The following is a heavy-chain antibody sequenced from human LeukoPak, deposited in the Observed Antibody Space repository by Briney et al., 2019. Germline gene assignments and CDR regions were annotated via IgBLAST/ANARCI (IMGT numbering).Heavy chain of an antibody. D-gene: IGHD3-3*01. CDR2: NSGST. CDR1: GGSISSGGYY. J-gene: IGHJ4*02. Sequence: PSETLSLTCTVSGGSISSGGYYWSWIRQHPGKGLEWIGYNSGSTYYNPSLKSRATISVDTSKNQFSLKLSSVTAADTAVYYCARARTYDFWSGYHYYFDYWGQGTLVTVSS. V-gene: IGHV4-31*03. CDR3: ARARTYDFWSGYHYYFDY.